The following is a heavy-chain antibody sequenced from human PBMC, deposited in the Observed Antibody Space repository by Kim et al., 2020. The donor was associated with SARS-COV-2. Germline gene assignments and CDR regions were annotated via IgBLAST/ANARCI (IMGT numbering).Heavy chain of an antibody. CDR3: AKGPKQGRVDRYQSFDY. D-gene: IGHD2-15*01. Sequence: AKGRFTIPRDTSKNTLYLKMNSLRAEDTAVYYCAKGPKQGRVDRYQSFDYWGQGTLVTVSS. V-gene: IGHV3-23*01. J-gene: IGHJ4*02.